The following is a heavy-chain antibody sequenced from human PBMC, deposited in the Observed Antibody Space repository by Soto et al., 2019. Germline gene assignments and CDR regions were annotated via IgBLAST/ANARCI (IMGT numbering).Heavy chain of an antibody. CDR1: GGSISSGDYY. V-gene: IGHV4-30-4*01. J-gene: IGHJ4*02. D-gene: IGHD4-17*01. CDR3: AREWATVVTPIDY. Sequence: QVQLQESGPGLVKPSQTLSVTCTVSGGSISSGDYYWSWIRQPPGKGLEWIGYIYYSGSTYYNPSLKSRVTISVDTSKNQFSLKLSSVTAADTAVYYCAREWATVVTPIDYWGQGTLVTVSS. CDR2: IYYSGST.